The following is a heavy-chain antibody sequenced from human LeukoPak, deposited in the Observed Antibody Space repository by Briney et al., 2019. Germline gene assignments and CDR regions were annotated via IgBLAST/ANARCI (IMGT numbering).Heavy chain of an antibody. D-gene: IGHD3-22*01. Sequence: SVKVSCKTSGYTFGSYGISWVRQAPGQGLEWMGGIIPIFGTANYAQKFQGRVTITADKSTSTAYMELSSLRSEDTAVYYCARGEAYYDSSGPNDYWGQGTLVTVSS. J-gene: IGHJ4*02. CDR1: GYTFGSYG. CDR3: ARGEAYYDSSGPNDY. CDR2: IIPIFGTA. V-gene: IGHV1-69*06.